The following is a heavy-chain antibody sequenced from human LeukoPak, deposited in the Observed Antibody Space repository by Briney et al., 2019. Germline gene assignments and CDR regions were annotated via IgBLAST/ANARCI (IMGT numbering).Heavy chain of an antibody. Sequence: SGGSLRLSCAASGFTFSSYGMHWVRQAPGKGPEWVAVISYDGSNKYYADSVKGRFTISRDNAKNSLYLQMNSLRAEDTAVYYCARDPGYSYGHYFDYWGQGTLVTVSS. J-gene: IGHJ4*02. D-gene: IGHD5-18*01. CDR3: ARDPGYSYGHYFDY. CDR2: ISYDGSNK. V-gene: IGHV3-30*03. CDR1: GFTFSSYG.